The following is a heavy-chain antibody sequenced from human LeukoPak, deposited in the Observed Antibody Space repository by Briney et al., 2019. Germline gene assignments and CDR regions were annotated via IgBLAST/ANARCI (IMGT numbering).Heavy chain of an antibody. CDR3: ARGKAGGLVDLFDP. V-gene: IGHV3-23*01. J-gene: IGHJ5*02. D-gene: IGHD3/OR15-3a*01. Sequence: PGGSLRLSCATSGFTFSAYAMMWVRQAPGKGLEWVSSIVATYGGTFYADSVQGRFIISRDNSESTVSLQMNSLRAEDTAVYYCARGKAGGLVDLFDPWGQGTLVTVSS. CDR1: GFTFSAYA. CDR2: IVATYGGT.